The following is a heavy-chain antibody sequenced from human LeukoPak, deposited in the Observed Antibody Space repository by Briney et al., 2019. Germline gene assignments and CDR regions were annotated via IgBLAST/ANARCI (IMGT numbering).Heavy chain of an antibody. CDR2: IWYDGSNK. V-gene: IGHV3-33*06. CDR3: AKTVRRGYFPFDP. D-gene: IGHD2-15*01. Sequence: PGRSLRLSCAASGFTFSSYGMHWVRQAPGKGLEWVAVIWYDGSNKYYADSVKGRFTISRDNSKNTLYLQMNSLRAEDTAVYYCAKTVRRGYFPFDPWGQGTLVTVSS. J-gene: IGHJ5*02. CDR1: GFTFSSYG.